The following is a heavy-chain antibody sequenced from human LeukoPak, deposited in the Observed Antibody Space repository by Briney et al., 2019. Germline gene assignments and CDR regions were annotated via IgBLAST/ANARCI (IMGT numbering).Heavy chain of an antibody. V-gene: IGHV2-5*02. J-gene: IGHJ6*03. CDR2: IYWDDDK. D-gene: IGHD3-3*01. CDR1: GFSLSTSGVG. CDR3: AHSVRFLEWSHHETIYYYYYMDV. Sequence: SGPTLVKPTQTLTLTCTFSGFSLSTSGVGVGWIRQPPGKALEWLALIYWDDDKRYSPSLKSRLTITKDTSKNQVVLTMTNMDPVDTATYCCAHSVRFLEWSHHETIYYYYYMDVWGKGTTVTVSS.